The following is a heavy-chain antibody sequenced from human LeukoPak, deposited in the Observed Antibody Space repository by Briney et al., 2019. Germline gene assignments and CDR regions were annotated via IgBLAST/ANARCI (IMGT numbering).Heavy chain of an antibody. V-gene: IGHV1-2*02. CDR3: ARGLRWIAVAGTWYYFDY. CDR1: GYTFTGYY. CDR2: INPNSGGT. J-gene: IGHJ4*02. D-gene: IGHD6-19*01. Sequence: ASVKVSCKASGYTFTGYYMHWVRQAPGQGLEWMGWINPNSGGTNYAQKFQGRVTMTRDTSISTAYMELSRLRSDDTAVYYCARGLRWIAVAGTWYYFDYWGQGTLVTVSS.